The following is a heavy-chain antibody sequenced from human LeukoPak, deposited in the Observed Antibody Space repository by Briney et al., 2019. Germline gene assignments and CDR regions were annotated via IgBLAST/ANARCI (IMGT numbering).Heavy chain of an antibody. D-gene: IGHD5-18*01. CDR2: ISYDGSNK. J-gene: IGHJ4*02. CDR3: ASDLSGYSYGYGFDY. CDR1: GFTFSSYA. V-gene: IGHV3-30*04. Sequence: GGSLRLSCAASGFTFSSYAMHWVRQAPGKGLEWVAVISYDGSNKYYADSVKGRFTISRDNSKNTLYLQMNSLRAEDTAVYYCASDLSGYSYGYGFDYWGQRTLVTVSS.